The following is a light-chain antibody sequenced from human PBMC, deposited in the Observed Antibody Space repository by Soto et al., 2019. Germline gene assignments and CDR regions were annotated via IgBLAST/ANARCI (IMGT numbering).Light chain of an antibody. CDR2: AAS. Sequence: DIQMTQSPSSLSASVGDRVTITCRASQSISTYVNWYQQKPGQAPNLLISAASTLRRWVPSRFSGSGSGTDFTLTITRLQPEDFATYYCQQSYSVPITFGQGTRLDIK. CDR3: QQSYSVPIT. V-gene: IGKV1-39*01. J-gene: IGKJ5*01. CDR1: QSISTY.